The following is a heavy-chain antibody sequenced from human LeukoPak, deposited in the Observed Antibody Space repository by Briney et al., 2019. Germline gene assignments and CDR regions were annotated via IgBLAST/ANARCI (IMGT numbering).Heavy chain of an antibody. D-gene: IGHD1-14*01. Sequence: PGGSLRLSCAASGFTFSSYAMSWVRRAPGKGLEWVSAISGSGGSTYYADSVKGRFTISRDNSKNTLYLQMNSLRAEDTAVYYCARRGPPPGKMGQVPFDYWGQGTLVTVSS. V-gene: IGHV3-23*01. CDR2: ISGSGGST. J-gene: IGHJ4*02. CDR3: ARRGPPPGKMGQVPFDY. CDR1: GFTFSSYA.